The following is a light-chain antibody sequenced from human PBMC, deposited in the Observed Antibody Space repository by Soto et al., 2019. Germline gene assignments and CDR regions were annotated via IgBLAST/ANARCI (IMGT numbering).Light chain of an antibody. CDR2: EVS. CDR3: NSYTTNSTFV. J-gene: IGLJ1*01. CDR1: SSDVGGYNY. Sequence: QSALTQPASVSGSPGQSITISCTGTSSDVGGYNYVSWYQQHPGKAPKLMMYEVSNRPSGVSNRFSGSRSGNTASLTISGLQSEDEAEYYCNSYTTNSTFVFGTGTQLTVL. V-gene: IGLV2-14*01.